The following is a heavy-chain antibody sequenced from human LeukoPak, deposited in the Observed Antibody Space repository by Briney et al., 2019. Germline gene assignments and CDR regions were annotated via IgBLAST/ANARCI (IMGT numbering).Heavy chain of an antibody. CDR2: IKSKTDGGTT. J-gene: IGHJ6*03. V-gene: IGHV3-15*01. D-gene: IGHD3-3*01. CDR3: TTVGLYDFWSGYYVPPHYMDV. CDR1: GFTFSNAS. Sequence: GGSLRLSCAASGFTFSNASMSWVRQAPGKGLEWVGRIKSKTDGGTTDYAAPVKGRFTISRDDSKNTLYLQMNSLKTEDTAVYYCTTVGLYDFWSGYYVPPHYMDVWGKGTTVTVSS.